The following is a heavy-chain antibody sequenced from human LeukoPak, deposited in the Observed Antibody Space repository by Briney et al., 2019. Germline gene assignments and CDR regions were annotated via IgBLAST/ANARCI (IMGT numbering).Heavy chain of an antibody. D-gene: IGHD2-21*01. CDR3: ANCPDPFDY. V-gene: IGHV3-30-3*01. CDR1: GFTFSSYA. Sequence: GGSLRLSCAASGFTFSSYAMHWVRQAPGNGLEWVAVISYDRTHIYYADSMKGRFTISRDNSKNTLYLQMNSLRAEDTAVYYCANCPDPFDYWGQGTLVTVSS. CDR2: ISYDRTHI. J-gene: IGHJ4*02.